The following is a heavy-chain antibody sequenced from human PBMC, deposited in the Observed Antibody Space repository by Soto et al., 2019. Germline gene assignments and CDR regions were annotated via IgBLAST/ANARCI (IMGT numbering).Heavy chain of an antibody. D-gene: IGHD3-10*01. CDR2: ISWNSGSI. CDR1: GFTFDDYA. CDR3: AKARWFGVGGMDV. J-gene: IGHJ6*02. V-gene: IGHV3-9*01. Sequence: EVQLVESGGGLVQPGRSLRLSCAASGFTFDDYAMHWVRQAPGKCLEWVSGISWNSGSIGYADSVKGRFTISRDNAKNSLYLQMNSLRAEDTALYYCAKARWFGVGGMDVWGQGTTVTVSS.